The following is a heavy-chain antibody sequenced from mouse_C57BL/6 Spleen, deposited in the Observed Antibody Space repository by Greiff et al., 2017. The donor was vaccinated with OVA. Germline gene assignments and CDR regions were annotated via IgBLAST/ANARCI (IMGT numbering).Heavy chain of an antibody. V-gene: IGHV1-55*01. J-gene: IGHJ1*03. CDR2: IYPGSGST. D-gene: IGHD2-3*01. CDR3: ARRWLLRKDWYFDV. CDR1: GYTFTSYW. Sequence: QVQLKQPGAELVKPGASVKMSCKASGYTFTSYWITWVKQRPGQGLEWIGDIYPGSGSTNYNEKFKSKATLTVDTSSSTAYMQLSSLTSEDSAVYYCARRWLLRKDWYFDVWGTGTTVTVSS.